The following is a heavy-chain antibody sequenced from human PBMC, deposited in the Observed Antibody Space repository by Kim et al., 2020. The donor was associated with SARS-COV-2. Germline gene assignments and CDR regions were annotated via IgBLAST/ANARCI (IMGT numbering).Heavy chain of an antibody. D-gene: IGHD1-26*01. CDR3: ARGRRSLERGRGWEFDY. V-gene: IGHV1-2*02. Sequence: ASVKVSCKASGYTFTGYYMHWVRQAPGQGLEWMGWINPNSGGTNYAQKFQGRVTMTRDTSISTAYMELSRLRSDDTAMYYCARGRRSLERGRGWEFDYWGQGTLVTVSS. CDR2: INPNSGGT. J-gene: IGHJ4*02. CDR1: GYTFTGYY.